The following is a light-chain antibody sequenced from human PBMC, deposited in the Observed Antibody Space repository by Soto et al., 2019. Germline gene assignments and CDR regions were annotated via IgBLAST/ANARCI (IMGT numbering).Light chain of an antibody. J-gene: IGKJ2*01. CDR3: QQYNNWPPAYT. Sequence: EIVMTQSPATLSVSPGESATLSCRASQRISTNLAWYQQKGGQPPRLLIYGASTRATGITQRFSGSGSGTDVTLTISSLQSEDFAVYYCQQYNNWPPAYTFGQGTRVESK. CDR2: GAS. CDR1: QRISTN. V-gene: IGKV3-15*01.